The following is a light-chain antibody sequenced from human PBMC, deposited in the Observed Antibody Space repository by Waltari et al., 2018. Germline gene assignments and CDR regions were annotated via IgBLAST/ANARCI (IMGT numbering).Light chain of an antibody. V-gene: IGLV3-19*01. CDR3: SSRNGRASQVV. Sequence: SELTQDPAVSVDFAQSIRITFQGDSLRNSYSSRYQVKPGQAPLLFILGKEKRPSGVPDRISGDSSETTSSLTITGAQAEDEADYYCSSRNGRASQVVFAGGTKVTVL. J-gene: IGLJ2*01. CDR1: SLRNSY. CDR2: GKE.